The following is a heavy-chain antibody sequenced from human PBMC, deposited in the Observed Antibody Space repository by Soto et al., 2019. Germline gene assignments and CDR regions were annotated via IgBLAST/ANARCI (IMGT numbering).Heavy chain of an antibody. CDR2: ISYDGSNK. Sequence: GGSLRLSCAASGFTFSSYGMHWVRQAPGKGLEWVSVISYDGSNKYYADSVKGRFTISRDNSKDTLFLQMNGLRAEDTAMYYCAKDVVVVPEGFDSWGQGTLVTVSS. J-gene: IGHJ4*02. CDR1: GFTFSSYG. V-gene: IGHV3-30*18. D-gene: IGHD2-2*01. CDR3: AKDVVVVPEGFDS.